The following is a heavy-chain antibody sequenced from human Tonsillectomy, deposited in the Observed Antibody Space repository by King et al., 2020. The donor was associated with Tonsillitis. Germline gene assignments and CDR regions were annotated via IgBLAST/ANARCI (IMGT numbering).Heavy chain of an antibody. V-gene: IGHV1-46*01. D-gene: IGHD2/OR15-2a*01. CDR1: GYTFTSHY. J-gene: IGHJ6*02. Sequence: VQLVESGAVLKRPGTSVKISCKASGYTFTSHYMYWVRQAPGQGLEWMGIINPVEGSTSYSAQFRGRVTMTTDPSTTSVYMEMSSLTSKDTAVYYCARGTRDFLIGQGLSAQYGMDVWGQGTTVIVSS. CDR2: INPVEGST. CDR3: ARGTRDFLIGQGLSAQYGMDV.